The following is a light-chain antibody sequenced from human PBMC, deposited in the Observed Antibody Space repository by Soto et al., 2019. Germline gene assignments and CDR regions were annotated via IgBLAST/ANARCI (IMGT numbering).Light chain of an antibody. J-gene: IGLJ3*02. CDR3: QSYDSSLSGWV. Sequence: QSVLTQPPSVSGAPGQRVTISYTGSRSNTGAGYDVHWYQQLPGTAPKLLIYFNTNRPSGVPDRFSASKSGTSASLAITGLQAEDEADYYCQSYDSSLSGWVFGGGTKLTVL. CDR2: FNT. CDR1: RSNTGAGYD. V-gene: IGLV1-40*01.